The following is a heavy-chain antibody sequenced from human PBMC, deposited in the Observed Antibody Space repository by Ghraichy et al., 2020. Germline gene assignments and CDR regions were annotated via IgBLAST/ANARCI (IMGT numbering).Heavy chain of an antibody. CDR3: ARDNPYGDYAPRGAPGYYYGMDV. V-gene: IGHV3-21*01. CDR2: ISSSSSYI. D-gene: IGHD4-17*01. CDR1: GFTFSSYS. Sequence: GESLNISCAASGFTFSSYSMNWVRQAPGKGLEWVSSISSSSSYIYYADSVKGRFTISRDNAKNSLYLQMNSLRAEDTAVYYCARDNPYGDYAPRGAPGYYYGMDVWGQGTTVTVSS. J-gene: IGHJ6*02.